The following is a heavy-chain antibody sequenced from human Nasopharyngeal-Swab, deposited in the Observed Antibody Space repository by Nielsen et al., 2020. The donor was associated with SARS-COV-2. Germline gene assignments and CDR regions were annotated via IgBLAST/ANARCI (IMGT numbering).Heavy chain of an antibody. V-gene: IGHV1-8*01. J-gene: IGHJ2*01. CDR2: MNPHTGNT. CDR3: ARGVGTYFDL. D-gene: IGHD4-23*01. CDR1: GYTFTSHD. Sequence: ASVKVSCKPSGYTFTSHDINWVREATGRGLEWMGWMNPHTGNTGFAERFQGRLTMTRNISKSTAYMELSSLTSDDTAVYYCARGVGTYFDLWGRGTLVIVSS.